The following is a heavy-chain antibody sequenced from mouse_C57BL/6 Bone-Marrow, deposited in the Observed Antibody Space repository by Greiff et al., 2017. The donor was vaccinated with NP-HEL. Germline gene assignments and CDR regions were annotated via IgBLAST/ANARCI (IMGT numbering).Heavy chain of an antibody. V-gene: IGHV5-4*03. CDR2: ISDGGSYT. J-gene: IGHJ2*01. CDR1: GFTFSSYA. Sequence: EVKLMESGGGLVKPGGSLKLSCAASGFTFSSYAMSWVRQTPEKRLEWVATISDGGSYTYYPDNVKGRFTISRDNAKNNLYLQMSHLKSEDTAMYYCARVYYGYKYYLDYWGQGTTLTVSS. D-gene: IGHD2-2*01. CDR3: ARVYYGYKYYLDY.